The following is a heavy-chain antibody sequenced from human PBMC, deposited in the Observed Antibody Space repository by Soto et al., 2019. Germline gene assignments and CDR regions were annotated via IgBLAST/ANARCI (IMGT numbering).Heavy chain of an antibody. Sequence: GGSLRLSCAASGFTFSDYYMDWVRQAPGKGLEWVGRARTKAKSYTTDYAPSVKGRFTMSRDDSKNSVHLEMNSLKSEDTAVYYCARDFKRYSSPPGPLEYWGLGTLVTVSS. CDR3: ARDFKRYSSPPGPLEY. CDR2: ARTKAKSYTT. CDR1: GFTFSDYY. J-gene: IGHJ4*02. D-gene: IGHD6-13*01. V-gene: IGHV3-72*01.